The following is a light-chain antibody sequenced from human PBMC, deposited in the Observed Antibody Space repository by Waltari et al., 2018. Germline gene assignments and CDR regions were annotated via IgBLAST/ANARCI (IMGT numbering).Light chain of an antibody. CDR3: QQYYSTPHT. CDR2: WAS. Sequence: DIVMTQSPDSLAVSPGERATIKCKSSQSVLYSSNNKNYLAWYQQKPGQPPKLLIYWASTRESGVPDRFSGSGSGTDFTLTISSLQAEDVAVYYCQQYYSTPHTFGQGTKVEIK. CDR1: QSVLYSSNNKNY. V-gene: IGKV4-1*01. J-gene: IGKJ1*01.